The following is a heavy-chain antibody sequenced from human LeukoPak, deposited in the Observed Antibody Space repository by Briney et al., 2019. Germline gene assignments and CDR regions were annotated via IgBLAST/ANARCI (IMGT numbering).Heavy chain of an antibody. CDR1: GFTFSGSA. J-gene: IGHJ2*01. Sequence: PGGSLRLSCAASGFTFSGSAMHWVRQASGKGLEWVGRIRSKANSYATAYAASVKGRFTISRDDSKNTAYLQMNSLKTEDTAVYYCTLTGAYWYVGLWGRGTLVTVSS. D-gene: IGHD3-9*01. CDR2: IRSKANSYAT. V-gene: IGHV3-73*01. CDR3: TLTGAYWYVGL.